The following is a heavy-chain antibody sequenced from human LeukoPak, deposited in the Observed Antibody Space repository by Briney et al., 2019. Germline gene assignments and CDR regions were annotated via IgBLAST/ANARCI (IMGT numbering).Heavy chain of an antibody. D-gene: IGHD2-2*01. CDR1: GYTFTRDG. J-gene: IGHJ6*02. Sequence: ASVKGSCKASGYTFTRDGISWVRQAPGQGLEWMGWISAYNGNTNYAQKLQGRVTMTTDTSTSTVYMELRSLRSDDTAVYYCARDLPLQTIVVVPGDYGMDVWGQGTTVTVSS. V-gene: IGHV1-18*01. CDR3: ARDLPLQTIVVVPGDYGMDV. CDR2: ISAYNGNT.